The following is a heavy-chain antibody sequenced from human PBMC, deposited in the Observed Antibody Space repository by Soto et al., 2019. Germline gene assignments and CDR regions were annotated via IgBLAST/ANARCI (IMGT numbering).Heavy chain of an antibody. Sequence: QVPLLESGGGVVQPGRYLSLSCAASGFTFRSYAMHWVRQATVKGLEWVAVISYDGSNKYYADYVNGRFTISRANSKNTLTLKMNSLGAEDTAVYYCARGVDYWGHGSLITVS. CDR2: ISYDGSNK. CDR3: ARGVDY. V-gene: IGHV3-30-3*01. CDR1: GFTFRSYA. J-gene: IGHJ4*01.